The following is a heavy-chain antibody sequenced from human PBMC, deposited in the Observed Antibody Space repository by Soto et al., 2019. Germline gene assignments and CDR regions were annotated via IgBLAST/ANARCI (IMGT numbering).Heavy chain of an antibody. CDR3: ASQMGVTGTYAHYYGMDV. D-gene: IGHD1-7*01. V-gene: IGHV1-69*12. J-gene: IGHJ6*02. CDR1: GGTFSSYA. Sequence: QVQLVQSGAEVKKPGSSVKVSCKASGGTFSSYAISWVRQAPGQGLEWMGGIIPIFGTANYAQKFQGRVTITADEATRTAYMALSSLRSEDTAVYYCASQMGVTGTYAHYYGMDVWGQGTTVTVSS. CDR2: IIPIFGTA.